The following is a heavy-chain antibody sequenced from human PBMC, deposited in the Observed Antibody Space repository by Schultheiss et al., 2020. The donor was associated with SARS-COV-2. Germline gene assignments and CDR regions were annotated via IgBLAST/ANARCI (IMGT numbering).Heavy chain of an antibody. D-gene: IGHD6-13*01. Sequence: GESLKISCAASGFTFSSYAMHWVRQAPGKGLEWVAVISYDGSNKYYADSVKGRFTISRDNSKNTLYLQMNSRRAEDTAVYYCARDVQQLSNWFDPWGQGTLVTVSS. J-gene: IGHJ5*02. V-gene: IGHV3-30*04. CDR3: ARDVQQLSNWFDP. CDR1: GFTFSSYA. CDR2: ISYDGSNK.